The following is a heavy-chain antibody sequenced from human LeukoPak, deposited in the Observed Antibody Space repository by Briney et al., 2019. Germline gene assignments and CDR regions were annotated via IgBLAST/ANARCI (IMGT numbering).Heavy chain of an antibody. J-gene: IGHJ3*01. CDR2: IYYSGST. CDR3: SRYRVDIFGYAFDP. D-gene: IGHD3-3*02. Sequence: PSESLTLTCAASGGSICSYYWSWIRQPPGKGLEWVGYIYYSGSTNYNPSLISRVTISVDTSKNQFPLKLSSVTAADTTAYYYSRYRVDIFGYAFDPWGQGTMVSVSS. CDR1: GGSICSYY. V-gene: IGHV4-59*01.